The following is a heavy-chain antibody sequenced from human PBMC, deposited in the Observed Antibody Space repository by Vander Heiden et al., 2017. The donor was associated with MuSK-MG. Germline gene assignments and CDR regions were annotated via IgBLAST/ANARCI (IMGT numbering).Heavy chain of an antibody. CDR1: GFPFSSYA. CDR3: AKFSTVTTLTAFGD. J-gene: IGHJ4*02. D-gene: IGHD4-17*01. V-gene: IGHV3-23*01. Sequence: EVQLLESGGGLVQPGGSLRLPCAASGFPFSSYAMSWVRQAPGKGLEWVSAISGSGGSTYYADSVKGRFTISRDNSKNTLYLQMNSLRAEDTAVYDGAKFSTVTTLTAFGDGGQGTLGTVSS. CDR2: ISGSGGST.